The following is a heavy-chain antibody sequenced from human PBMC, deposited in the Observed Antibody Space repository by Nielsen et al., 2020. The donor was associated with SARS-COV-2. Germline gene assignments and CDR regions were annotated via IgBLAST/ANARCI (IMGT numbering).Heavy chain of an antibody. Sequence: GESLKISCAASGFTFNIYAMAWVRRAPGRGLEWVSGTSASGASTYYADSVKGRFSISRDNSRNTLYLQMHSLRVEDTALYYCAKDDVVRGDAFDIWGQGTMVTVSS. CDR1: GFTFNIYA. CDR2: TSASGAST. CDR3: AKDDVVRGDAFDI. D-gene: IGHD3-10*01. V-gene: IGHV3-23*01. J-gene: IGHJ3*02.